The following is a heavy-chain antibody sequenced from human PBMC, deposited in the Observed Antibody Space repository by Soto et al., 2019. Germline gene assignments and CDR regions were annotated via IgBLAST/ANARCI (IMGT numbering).Heavy chain of an antibody. CDR2: INPHGGST. CDR1: GDTFTSYY. J-gene: IGHJ5*02. Sequence: QVQLVQSGAEVKRPGASVKVSCKAPGDTFTSYYLNWVRQAPGQGLEWLGVINPHGGSTKYAQKFQGRSIMTRDTSRSTVYMELSSLRSDDTAIYYCARSSGGNFGIIIEGANWFDPWGHGTLVTVSS. CDR3: ARSSGGNFGIIIEGANWFDP. V-gene: IGHV1-46*01. D-gene: IGHD3-3*01.